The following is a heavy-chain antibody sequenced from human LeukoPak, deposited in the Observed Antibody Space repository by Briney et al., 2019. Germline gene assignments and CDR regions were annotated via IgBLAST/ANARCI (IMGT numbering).Heavy chain of an antibody. CDR3: ARKRWELLLFDP. CDR2: IIPIFGTA. CDR1: GGTFSSYA. Sequence: SVKVSCKASGGTFSSYAISWVRQAPGQGLEWMGGIIPIFGTANYAQKFQGRVTITADESTSTAYMELSSLRSEDTAVYYCARKRWELLLFDPWGQGTLVTVSS. V-gene: IGHV1-69*13. J-gene: IGHJ5*02. D-gene: IGHD1-26*01.